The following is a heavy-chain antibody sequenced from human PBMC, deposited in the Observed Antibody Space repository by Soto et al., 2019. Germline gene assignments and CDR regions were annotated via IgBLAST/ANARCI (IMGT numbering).Heavy chain of an antibody. CDR1: GGTFSNYP. V-gene: IGHV1-69*02. CDR2: IFPLTDIP. Sequence: QVQLVQSGTEVKKPGSSVKVSCKASGGTFSNYPINWVRQAPGQGLEWMGSIFPLTDIPDYAQNFQARLTISADKYTSTAYMEFSSLTSDDTAMYFCARSPLVVVNYFKSWGQGTLVTVSS. J-gene: IGHJ4*02. CDR3: ARSPLVVVNYFKS.